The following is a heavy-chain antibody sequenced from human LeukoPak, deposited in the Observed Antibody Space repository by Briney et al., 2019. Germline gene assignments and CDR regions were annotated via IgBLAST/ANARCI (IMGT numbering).Heavy chain of an antibody. V-gene: IGHV4-59*01. CDR3: ARVTAYGGNSRAFDI. Sequence: SETLSLTCTVSGGSISSYYWSWIRQPPGKGLEWIGYIYYSGSTSYNPSLKSRVTISVDTSKNQFSLELSSVTAADTAVYYCARVTAYGGNSRAFDIWGQGTMVTVSS. CDR2: IYYSGST. J-gene: IGHJ3*02. D-gene: IGHD4-23*01. CDR1: GGSISSYY.